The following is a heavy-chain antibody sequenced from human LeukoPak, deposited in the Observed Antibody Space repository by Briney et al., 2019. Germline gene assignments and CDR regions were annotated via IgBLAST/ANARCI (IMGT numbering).Heavy chain of an antibody. J-gene: IGHJ5*02. V-gene: IGHV4-59*01. CDR1: GGSISSYY. CDR2: IYYSGST. Sequence: PSETLSLTCTVSGGSISSYYWSWIRQPPGKGLEWIGYIYYSGSTNYNPSLKSRVTISVDTSKNQFSLKLSSVTAADTAVYYCARGNTDCSGYRGRYNWFDPWGQGTLVTVSS. D-gene: IGHD3-22*01. CDR3: ARGNTDCSGYRGRYNWFDP.